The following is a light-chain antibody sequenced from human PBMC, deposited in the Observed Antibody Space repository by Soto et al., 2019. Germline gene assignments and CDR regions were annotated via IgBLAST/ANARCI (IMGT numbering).Light chain of an antibody. V-gene: IGKV3-15*01. J-gene: IGKJ1*01. CDR2: GAS. Sequence: EIVMTQSPATLSVSPGERATLSCRASRSVSNNLAWYQQKPGQAPRLLIKGASTRATGIPARFSGSGSGTEFTLTISSLQSEDFAVYYCQQYNNWRWTFGQGTKVEIK. CDR1: RSVSNN. CDR3: QQYNNWRWT.